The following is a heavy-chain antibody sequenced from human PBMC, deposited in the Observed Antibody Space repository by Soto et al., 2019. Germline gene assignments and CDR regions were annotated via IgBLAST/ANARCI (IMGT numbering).Heavy chain of an antibody. J-gene: IGHJ3*02. CDR1: GFTFSSYA. CDR2: ISYDGSNK. V-gene: IGHV3-30-3*01. D-gene: IGHD6-19*01. Sequence: PGGSLRLSCAASGFTFSSYAMHWVRQAPGKGLEWVAVISYDGSNKYYADSVKGRFTISRDNSKNTLYLQMNSLRAEDTAVYYCARDYSSGWYGAFDIWRKGTMVTVSS. CDR3: ARDYSSGWYGAFDI.